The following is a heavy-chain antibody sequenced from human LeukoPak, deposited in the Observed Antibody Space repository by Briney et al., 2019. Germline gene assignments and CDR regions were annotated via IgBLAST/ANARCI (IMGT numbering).Heavy chain of an antibody. CDR1: GFTFSSYA. D-gene: IGHD1-1*01. CDR2: IYSGGTT. J-gene: IGHJ4*02. CDR3: ARVRGWKYFDY. Sequence: GGSLRLSCAASGFTFSSYAMSWVRQAPAKGLEWVSVIYSGGTTYYADSVKGRFTISRDNSKNTLSLQMNSLRAEDTAMYYCARVRGWKYFDYWGQGTLVTVSS. V-gene: IGHV3-66*01.